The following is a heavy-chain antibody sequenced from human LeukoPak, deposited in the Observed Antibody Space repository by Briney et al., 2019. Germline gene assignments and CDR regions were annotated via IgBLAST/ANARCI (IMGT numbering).Heavy chain of an antibody. CDR3: AKHPRDFTGIVDYYYMDV. CDR1: GFTFNSYG. Sequence: GGSLRLSCAASGFTFNSYGMHWVRLAPGKGLEWVAILSYDGSNKYYIDSVKGRFAISRDNSRNTLYLQMNSLRAEDTAVYYCAKHPRDFTGIVDYYYMDVWGKGTTVTVSS. CDR2: LSYDGSNK. V-gene: IGHV3-30*18. J-gene: IGHJ6*03. D-gene: IGHD3-16*02.